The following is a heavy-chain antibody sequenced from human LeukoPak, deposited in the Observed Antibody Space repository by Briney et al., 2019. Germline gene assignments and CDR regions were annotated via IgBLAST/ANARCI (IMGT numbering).Heavy chain of an antibody. J-gene: IGHJ6*02. Sequence: GGSLRLSCAASGFTFSAYSMNWVRQAPGKGLEWVSYISSSSSTIYYADSVKGRFTISRDNAKNSLYLQMNSLRAEDTAVYYCATGRQQLRYYYGMDVWGQGTTVTVSS. CDR2: ISSSSSTI. V-gene: IGHV3-48*04. D-gene: IGHD6-13*01. CDR1: GFTFSAYS. CDR3: ATGRQQLRYYYGMDV.